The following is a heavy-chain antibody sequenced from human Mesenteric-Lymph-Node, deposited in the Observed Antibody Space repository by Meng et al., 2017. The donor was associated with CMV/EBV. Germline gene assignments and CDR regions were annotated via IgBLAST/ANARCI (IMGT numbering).Heavy chain of an antibody. Sequence: GGSLRLSCAASGFTFSSYAMNWVRQAPGKGLEWVSYISSSGSTIYYADSVKGRFTISRDNAKNSLYLQMNSLRAEDTAVYYCARDGYGDPGSAFDIWGQGTMVTVSS. CDR1: GFTFSSYA. J-gene: IGHJ3*02. CDR2: ISSSGSTI. D-gene: IGHD5-18*01. V-gene: IGHV3-48*03. CDR3: ARDGYGDPGSAFDI.